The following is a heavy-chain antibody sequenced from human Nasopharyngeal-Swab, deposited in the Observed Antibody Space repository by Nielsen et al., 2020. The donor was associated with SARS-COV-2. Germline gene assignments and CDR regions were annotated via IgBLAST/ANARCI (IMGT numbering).Heavy chain of an antibody. V-gene: IGHV5-51*01. CDR3: ARPMRPMGHYYFGMDV. CDR2: IYPGDTNT. CDR1: GFTFTTYW. Sequence: GESLKISCAASGFTFTTYWIGWVRQAPGKGLEWMGIIYPGDTNTRYNYSFQGQVTISVDKYSSTAYLQWSSLKASDTAVYYCARPMRPMGHYYFGMDVWGQGTTVTVSS. J-gene: IGHJ6*02. D-gene: IGHD1-26*01.